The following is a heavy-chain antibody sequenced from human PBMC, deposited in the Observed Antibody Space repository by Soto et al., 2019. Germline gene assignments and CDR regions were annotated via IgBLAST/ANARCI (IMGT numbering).Heavy chain of an antibody. J-gene: IGHJ5*02. CDR2: ISYDGSNK. V-gene: IGHV3-30*03. D-gene: IGHD4-4*01. CDR1: GFTFSSYG. CDR3: VRGGSNYAS. Sequence: PGGSLRLSCAASGFTFSSYGTHWVRQAPGKGLEWVAVISYDGSNKYYADSVKGRFTISRDNSKNTLYLQMNSLRGEDTAVYYCVRGGSNYASWGQGTLVTVSS.